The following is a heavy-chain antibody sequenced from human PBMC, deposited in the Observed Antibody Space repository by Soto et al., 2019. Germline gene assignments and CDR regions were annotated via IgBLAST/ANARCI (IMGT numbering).Heavy chain of an antibody. J-gene: IGHJ4*02. D-gene: IGHD3-3*01. CDR2: MSGSDGKT. CDR1: GFRFGSYA. CDR3: ARWSYLDF. V-gene: IGHV3-23*01. Sequence: PGGSLRLSCAASGFRFGSYALSWVRQAPGKGLEWVATMSGSDGKTFYGDSVEGRFCISRDTSQSTLYLQMNSLRADDTTMYYCARWSYLDFWGQGTRVTVSS.